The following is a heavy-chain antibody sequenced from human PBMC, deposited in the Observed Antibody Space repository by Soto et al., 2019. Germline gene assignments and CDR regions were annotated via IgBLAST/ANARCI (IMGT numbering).Heavy chain of an antibody. V-gene: IGHV3-33*01. CDR1: VFPFGTYA. J-gene: IGHJ4*02. CDR3: ARVDCGGQCACDY. D-gene: IGHD2-21*01. CDR2: IWYDGIVK. Sequence: GLSLRLSCSAPVFPFGTYAMHWVGQAPGTGLEWVAGIWYDGIVKNSADSVKGRFSLSRDNSPNTAYLPMHTLQAETTAVYYFARVDCGGQCACDYAGQGT.